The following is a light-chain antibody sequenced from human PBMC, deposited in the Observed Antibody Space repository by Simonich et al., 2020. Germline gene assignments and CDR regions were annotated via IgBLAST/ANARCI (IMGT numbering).Light chain of an antibody. CDR3: SSYAGSNNYWV. Sequence: QSALTQPPSASGSPGQSVTISCTGTSSDVGGYNYVSWYQQHPGKAPILMIYEVSKLPSGVPDRFSGSKSGNTASLTVSGLQAEDEADYYCSSYAGSNNYWVFGGGTKLTVL. V-gene: IGLV2-8*01. CDR2: EVS. CDR1: SSDVGGYNY. J-gene: IGLJ3*02.